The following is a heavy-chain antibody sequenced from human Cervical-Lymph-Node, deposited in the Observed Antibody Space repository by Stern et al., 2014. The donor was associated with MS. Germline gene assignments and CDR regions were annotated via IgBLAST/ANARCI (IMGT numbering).Heavy chain of an antibody. CDR1: GFSFTTHY. J-gene: IGHJ5*02. D-gene: IGHD1-1*01. V-gene: IGHV1-46*03. Sequence: VQLVESGAEVKKPGASVNVSCEASGFSFTTHYMHWIRQAPGEGLEWVGMINPNSGTTSDARQFQGRVIITRDTSTSTIYMELTGLRSEDTALYFCTRVQRERRALDHFDPWGQGTLVTVSS. CDR3: TRVQRERRALDHFDP. CDR2: INPNSGTT.